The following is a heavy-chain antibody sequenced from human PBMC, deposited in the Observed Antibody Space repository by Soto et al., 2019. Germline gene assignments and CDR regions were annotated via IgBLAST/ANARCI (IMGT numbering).Heavy chain of an antibody. Sequence: EVQLVESGGGLVQPGGSLRLSCAASGITFSYTFMIWVRQAPGKGLEWVSSMSGRGDEIHHADSVKGRFTISRDNSKNTLYLQMNTLTVEDAAVYYCATSRQADYGHYGRDFWGQGTRVTVSS. V-gene: IGHV3-23*04. CDR2: MSGRGDEI. CDR1: GITFSYTF. CDR3: ATSRQADYGHYGRDF. J-gene: IGHJ4*02. D-gene: IGHD4-17*01.